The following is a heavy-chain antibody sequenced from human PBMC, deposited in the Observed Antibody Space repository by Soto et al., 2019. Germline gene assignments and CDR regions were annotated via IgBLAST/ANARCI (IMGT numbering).Heavy chain of an antibody. J-gene: IGHJ4*02. V-gene: IGHV3-48*01. CDR3: ARLICDSTSCPRHYFDS. CDR1: GFTLSSHR. Sequence: DVQLVEAGGGLVQPGGSLSLSFADSGFTLSSHRVSCVRQAPGKGLEWLSYISAGGTTLYYAEAVKGRFTISRDNAKNSLYLQINSLGAESAAVYYCARLICDSTSCPRHYFDSWGQGTTVTVSS. D-gene: IGHD2-2*01. CDR2: ISAGGTTL.